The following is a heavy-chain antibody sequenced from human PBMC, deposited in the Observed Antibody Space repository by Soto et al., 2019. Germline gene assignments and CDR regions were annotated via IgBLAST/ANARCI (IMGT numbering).Heavy chain of an antibody. D-gene: IGHD3-3*01. J-gene: IGHJ6*02. CDR2: ISATSNHI. V-gene: IGHV3-21*01. CDR3: ARDSITIFGGGMDV. Sequence: GGSLRLSCVASDLTFSTYSMNWVRQAPGKGLEWVAYISATSNHIYYADSLKGRFTISRDNAKSSLYLHMNSLRAEDTAVYFCARDSITIFGGGMDVWGQGXTVTVSS. CDR1: DLTFSTYS.